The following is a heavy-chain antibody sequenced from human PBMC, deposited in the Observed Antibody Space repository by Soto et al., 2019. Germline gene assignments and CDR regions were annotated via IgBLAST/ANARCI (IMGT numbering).Heavy chain of an antibody. CDR1: GFTFSRSG. V-gene: IGHV3-30*18. Sequence: QVQLVESGGGVVQPGRSLRLSCAASGFTFSRSGMHWVRQAPGKGLEWVAVMSDDGSNTYYADSVKGRFTISRDNSKNTLYLHMSSLRAEDTAIYYCAKDGIIVGEPGVYYYGIDVWGQGTTVTVSS. J-gene: IGHJ6*02. D-gene: IGHD2-21*01. CDR2: MSDDGSNT. CDR3: AKDGIIVGEPGVYYYGIDV.